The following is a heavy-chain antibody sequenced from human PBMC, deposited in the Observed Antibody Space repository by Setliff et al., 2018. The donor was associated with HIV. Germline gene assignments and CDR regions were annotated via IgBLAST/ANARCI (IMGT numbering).Heavy chain of an antibody. Sequence: SETLSLTCRVYGGSITSGNYYWGWIRQAPGKGLEWIASMIYGGDTWYNPSLKSRVTIYVDTANNEITLRLSSVTAEDTAVYRCARPHSGRGGGAWFDPWGQGIQVTVSS. D-gene: IGHD6-19*01. CDR1: GGSITSGNYY. CDR3: ARPHSGRGGGAWFDP. J-gene: IGHJ5*02. CDR2: MIYGGDT. V-gene: IGHV4-39*01.